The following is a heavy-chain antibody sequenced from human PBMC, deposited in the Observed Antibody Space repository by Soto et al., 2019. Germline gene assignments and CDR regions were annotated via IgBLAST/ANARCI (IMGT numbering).Heavy chain of an antibody. J-gene: IGHJ6*02. V-gene: IGHV4-59*01. CDR1: GGSINANY. Sequence: PSETLSLTCTVSGGSINANYWSWIRQPPGKGLEYIGHIYYTGRTNYNPSLKSQVIMSVDTSKHQFSLKLTSVTAAETAVYYCASNWGRGGPRYIPTVYGQGYSVPGSS. D-gene: IGHD7-27*01. CDR3: ASNWGRGGPRYIPTV. CDR2: IYYTGRT.